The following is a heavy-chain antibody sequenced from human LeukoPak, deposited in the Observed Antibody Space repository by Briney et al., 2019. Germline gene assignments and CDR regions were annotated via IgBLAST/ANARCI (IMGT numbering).Heavy chain of an antibody. CDR3: ARARGVVPAAAIDY. CDR1: GYTFTIYG. V-gene: IGHV1-18*01. D-gene: IGHD2-2*01. J-gene: IGHJ4*02. Sequence: ASVKVSFKASGYTFTIYGVSWVRQAPGQGREGMGGISAYNGNTNYTQKLLGRDTITTDTSTSTAYMELRSLSSDDPAVYYCARARGVVPAAAIDYWGQGTLVTVSS. CDR2: ISAYNGNT.